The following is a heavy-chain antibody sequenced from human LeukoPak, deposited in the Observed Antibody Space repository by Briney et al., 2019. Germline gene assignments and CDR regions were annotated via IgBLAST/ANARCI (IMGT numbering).Heavy chain of an antibody. D-gene: IGHD6-19*01. J-gene: IGHJ6*03. CDR3: ARAVLYSRGWYAIYYYYLDV. V-gene: IGHV3-48*01. Sequence: AGSLTLSCAASGFTFSSYSMNWVRQAPGQGLEWVSYISSSSSTIYYADSVKGRFTISRDNAKNSLDLQMISLRAEDRAVYYCARAVLYSRGWYAIYYYYLDVWGKGTTVTVSS. CDR2: ISSSSSTI. CDR1: GFTFSSYS.